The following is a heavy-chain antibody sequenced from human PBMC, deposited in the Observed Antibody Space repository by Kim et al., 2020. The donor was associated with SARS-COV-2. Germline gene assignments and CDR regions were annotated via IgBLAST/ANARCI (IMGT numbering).Heavy chain of an antibody. V-gene: IGHV3-48*03. CDR1: GFTFSSYE. Sequence: GGSLRLSCAASGFTFSSYEMNWVRQAPGKGLEWVSYISSSGSTIYYADSVKGRFTISRDNAKNSLYLQMNSLRAEDTAVYYCARDAAADYGDFPWYFDLWGRGTLVTVSS. D-gene: IGHD4-17*01. CDR3: ARDAAADYGDFPWYFDL. CDR2: ISSSGSTI. J-gene: IGHJ2*01.